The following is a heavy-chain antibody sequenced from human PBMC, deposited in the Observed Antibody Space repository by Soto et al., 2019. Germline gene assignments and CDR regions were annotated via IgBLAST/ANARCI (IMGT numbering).Heavy chain of an antibody. J-gene: IGHJ4*02. Sequence: SETLSLTCTVSCGSISSYYWSWIRQPAGKGLEWIGRIYTSGSTNYNPSLKSRVTMSVDTSKNQFSLKLSSVTAADTAVYYCARTPYYDSSGYFDYWGQGTLVTVPQ. CDR1: CGSISSYY. CDR3: ARTPYYDSSGYFDY. V-gene: IGHV4-4*07. CDR2: IYTSGST. D-gene: IGHD3-22*01.